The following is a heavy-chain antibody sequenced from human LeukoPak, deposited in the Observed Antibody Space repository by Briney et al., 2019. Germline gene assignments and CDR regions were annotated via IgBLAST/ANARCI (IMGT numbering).Heavy chain of an antibody. J-gene: IGHJ4*02. Sequence: GGSLRLSCAASGFTFSSYSINWVRQAPAKGLEWVSSISSSSSYIYYAVSVKGRFTISRDNAKNSLYLQMNSLRAEDTAVYYCARAAYGDYGLDYWGQGTLVTVSS. V-gene: IGHV3-21*01. CDR2: ISSSSSYI. D-gene: IGHD4-17*01. CDR3: ARAAYGDYGLDY. CDR1: GFTFSSYS.